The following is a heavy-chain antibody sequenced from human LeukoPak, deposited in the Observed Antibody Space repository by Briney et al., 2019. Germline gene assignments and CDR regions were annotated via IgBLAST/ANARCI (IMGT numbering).Heavy chain of an antibody. V-gene: IGHV4-39*01. D-gene: IGHD3-10*01. CDR1: GGSISSSSYY. CDR3: ARQLWFGEFHFDY. J-gene: IGHJ4*02. CDR2: IYYSGST. Sequence: SETLSLTCTVSGGSISSSSYYWGWIRQPPGKGLEWIGTIYYSGSTYYNPSLKSRATISVDTSKKQFPLKMSSVTATDTAVYYCARQLWFGEFHFDYWGQGSLVTVSS.